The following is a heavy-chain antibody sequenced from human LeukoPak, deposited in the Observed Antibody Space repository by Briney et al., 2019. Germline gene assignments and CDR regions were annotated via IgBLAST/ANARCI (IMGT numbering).Heavy chain of an antibody. CDR2: IRYDGSKK. CDR3: ARARLPPRLNFDY. Sequence: GGALRLSCAASGFTFSSYGMHWVRQAPGKVLEWVAFIRYDGSKKYYADSVKGRFTISRDNAKNSRYLQMNSLRAEDTAVYYCARARLPPRLNFDYWGQGTLVTVSS. J-gene: IGHJ4*02. D-gene: IGHD3-22*01. CDR1: GFTFSSYG. V-gene: IGHV3-30*02.